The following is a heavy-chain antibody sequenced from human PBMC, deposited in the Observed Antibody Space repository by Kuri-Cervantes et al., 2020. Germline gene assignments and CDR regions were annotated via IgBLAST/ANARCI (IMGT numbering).Heavy chain of an antibody. V-gene: IGHV4-34*01. J-gene: IGHJ6*03. CDR1: GGSFSGYY. Sequence: ESLKISCAVYGGSFSGYYWSWIRQPPGKGLEWIGEINHSGSTNYNPSLKSRVTISVDKSKNQCSLKLSSVTAADTAVYYCARSGGSPKNYYYYMDVWGKGTTVTVSS. CDR3: ARSGGSPKNYYYYMDV. D-gene: IGHD2-15*01. CDR2: INHSGST.